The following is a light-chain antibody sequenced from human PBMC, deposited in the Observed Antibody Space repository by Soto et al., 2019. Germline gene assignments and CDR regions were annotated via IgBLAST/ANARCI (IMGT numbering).Light chain of an antibody. V-gene: IGKV1-39*01. J-gene: IGKJ2*01. CDR1: QSISTY. CDR3: QQSYTTPPEYT. Sequence: DIQMTQSPSSLSASVGDRVTITCRASQSISTYVNGYQQKPGKAPKLLIYAASSLQSGVPSRFSGSGSGTDFTLTISSLRPEDFAPSYCQQSYTTPPEYTFGQGTKLEIK. CDR2: AAS.